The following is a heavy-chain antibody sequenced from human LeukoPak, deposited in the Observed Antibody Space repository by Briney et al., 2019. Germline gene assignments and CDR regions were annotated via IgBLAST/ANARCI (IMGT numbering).Heavy chain of an antibody. V-gene: IGHV1-2*02. Sequence: ASVKVSYKASGYTFTGYYMHWVRQAPGQGLEWMGWINPNSGGTNYAQKFQGRVTMTRDTSISTAYMELSRLRSDDTAVYYCARTYCSGGSCYSAFDYWGQGTLVTVSS. J-gene: IGHJ4*02. CDR3: ARTYCSGGSCYSAFDY. D-gene: IGHD2-15*01. CDR2: INPNSGGT. CDR1: GYTFTGYY.